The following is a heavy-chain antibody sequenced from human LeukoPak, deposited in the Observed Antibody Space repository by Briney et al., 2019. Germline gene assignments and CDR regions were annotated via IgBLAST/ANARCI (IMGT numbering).Heavy chain of an antibody. CDR3: ARDSSGYQ. J-gene: IGHJ4*02. D-gene: IGHD3-22*01. CDR2: IQEDGREK. V-gene: IGHV3-7*01. Sequence: QPGGSLRPSCATSGFTLSNYWMSSGSQAPPKGLEREANIQEDGREKYYGDSVKGGFTISRDNAKNSLYLQMNSQRAEDTAVYYCARDSSGYQWGQGTLVTVSS. CDR1: GFTLSNYW.